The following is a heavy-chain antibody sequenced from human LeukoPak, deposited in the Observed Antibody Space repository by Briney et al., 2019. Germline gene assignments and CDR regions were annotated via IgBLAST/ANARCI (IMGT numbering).Heavy chain of an antibody. CDR2: IYYSGST. CDR1: GGSISSSSYY. Sequence: SETLSLTCTVSGGSISSSSYYWGWIRQPPEKGLEWIGSIYYSGSTYYNPSLKSRVTISVDTSKNQFSLKLSSVTAADTAVYYCASAVYYYDSSGYPLFGYYFDYWGQGTLVTVSS. CDR3: ASAVYYYDSSGYPLFGYYFDY. J-gene: IGHJ4*02. D-gene: IGHD3-22*01. V-gene: IGHV4-39*01.